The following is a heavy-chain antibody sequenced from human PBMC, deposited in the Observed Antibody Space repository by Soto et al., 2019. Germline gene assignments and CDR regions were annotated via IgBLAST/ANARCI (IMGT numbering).Heavy chain of an antibody. CDR3: ARGRTYLRGGRRWYSDF. CDR1: DVTFSSGNYF. CDR2: LRLRGVA. V-gene: IGHV4-30-4*01. Sequence: QVRLKESGPGLVRPSETLSLTCTVSDVTFSSGNYFWTWVRRAPGKALEWIGDLRLRGVAFYTPSLRGRVRMSVDVSRNQFFLSLTSVSVADTAVYYCARGRTYLRGGRRWYSDFWGQGTL. J-gene: IGHJ2*01. D-gene: IGHD3-16*02.